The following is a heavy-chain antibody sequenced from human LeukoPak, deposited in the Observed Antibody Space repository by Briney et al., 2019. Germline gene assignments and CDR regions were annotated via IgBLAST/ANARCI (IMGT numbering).Heavy chain of an antibody. V-gene: IGHV4-4*07. Sequence: SETLSLTCTVSDGSISSYRWSWIRQPAGKGLEWIGRIHTSGTTNYNPSLKSRVTMSVDASKNQFSLKVSSVTAADTAVYYCARGRDTVGYGIFDYWGQGTLLTVSS. CDR2: IHTSGTT. CDR1: DGSISSYR. J-gene: IGHJ4*02. CDR3: ARGRDTVGYGIFDY. D-gene: IGHD2-8*02.